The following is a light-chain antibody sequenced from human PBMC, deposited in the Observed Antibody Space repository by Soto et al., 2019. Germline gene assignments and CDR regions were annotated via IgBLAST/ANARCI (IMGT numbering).Light chain of an antibody. CDR3: QQYGSSSIT. CDR1: QSVSSSS. J-gene: IGKJ5*01. V-gene: IGKV3-20*01. CDR2: DAS. Sequence: DIVLTQSPGTLSLSPGERATLTCRAIQSVSSSSLAWYQQKYGRAPRLLIYDASSRTTGIPDRFSGSGSGTDFTLTISRLEPGDFAIYYCQQYGSSSITFGQGTRLEIK.